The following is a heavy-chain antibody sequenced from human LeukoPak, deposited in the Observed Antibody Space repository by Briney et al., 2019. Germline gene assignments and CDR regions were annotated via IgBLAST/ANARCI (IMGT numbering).Heavy chain of an antibody. J-gene: IGHJ1*01. D-gene: IGHD2-21*01. V-gene: IGHV5-10-1*01. CDR3: ARHLMLLRYFQH. Sequence: GESLKISCKGSGYSFTSYWISWVRQMPGKGLEWMGRIDPSDSYTNYSPSFQGHVTISADKSISTAYLQWSSLKASDTAMYYCARHLMLLRYFQHWGQGTLVTVSS. CDR1: GYSFTSYW. CDR2: IDPSDSYT.